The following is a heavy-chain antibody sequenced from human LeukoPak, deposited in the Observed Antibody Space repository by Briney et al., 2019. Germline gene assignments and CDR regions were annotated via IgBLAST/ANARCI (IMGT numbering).Heavy chain of an antibody. Sequence: SETLSLTCAVYGGSFSGYNWSWIRQAPGKGLQWIGEINHGGSTNYNPSLKSRVTMSVDTSKNQFSLKLSSVTAADTAVYYCARSSVAAAGTPDYWGQGTLVTVSS. D-gene: IGHD6-13*01. CDR1: GGSFSGYN. CDR3: ARSSVAAAGTPDY. CDR2: INHGGST. V-gene: IGHV4-34*01. J-gene: IGHJ4*02.